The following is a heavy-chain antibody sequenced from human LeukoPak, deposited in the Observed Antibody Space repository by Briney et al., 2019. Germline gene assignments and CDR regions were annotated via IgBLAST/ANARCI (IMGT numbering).Heavy chain of an antibody. Sequence: SETLSLTCTVSGGSISSYYWSWIRQPPGKGLEWIGYIYTSGSTNYNPSLKSRVTISVDTSKNQFSLKLSSVTAADTAVYYCARTSVGGYFDYWGRGTLVTVSS. J-gene: IGHJ4*02. CDR1: GGSISSYY. V-gene: IGHV4-4*09. D-gene: IGHD2-2*01. CDR3: ARTSVGGYFDY. CDR2: IYTSGST.